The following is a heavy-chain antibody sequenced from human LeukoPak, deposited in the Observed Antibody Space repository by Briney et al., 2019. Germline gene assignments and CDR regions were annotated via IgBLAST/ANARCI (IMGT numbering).Heavy chain of an antibody. CDR3: ARQYSDAFDI. V-gene: IGHV4-39*01. D-gene: IGHD2-21*01. J-gene: IGHJ3*02. Sequence: PSETLSLTCTVSGGSISSSSYYWGWIRQPPGKGLEWIGSIYYSGSTYYNPSLKSRVTISVDTSKNQFSLKLSSVTAADAAVYYCARQYSDAFDIWGQGTMVTVSS. CDR2: IYYSGST. CDR1: GGSISSSSYY.